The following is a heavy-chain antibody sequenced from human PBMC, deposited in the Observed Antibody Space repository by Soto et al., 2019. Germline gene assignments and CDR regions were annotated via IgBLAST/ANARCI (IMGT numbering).Heavy chain of an antibody. J-gene: IGHJ4*02. V-gene: IGHV3-23*01. Sequence: PGGSLRLSCATSGFTFSSYAMSWVRQAPGKGLEWVSAISGSGGSTYYVDSVKGRFTISRDNSKNTLYLQMNSLRAEDTAVYYCAREESSGYDLGSYFDYWGQGTLVTVSS. CDR3: AREESSGYDLGSYFDY. D-gene: IGHD5-12*01. CDR2: ISGSGGST. CDR1: GFTFSSYA.